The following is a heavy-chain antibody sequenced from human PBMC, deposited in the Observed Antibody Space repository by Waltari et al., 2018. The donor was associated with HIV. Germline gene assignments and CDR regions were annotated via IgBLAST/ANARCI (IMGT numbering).Heavy chain of an antibody. D-gene: IGHD6-13*01. V-gene: IGHV3-74*01. CDR3: ASGYSSSWRSDYYYYGMDV. CDR2: INSDGSST. J-gene: IGHJ6*02. Sequence: EVQLVESGGGLVQPGGSLRLSCAASGFTFSSSWRPWVGQAPGKGLVWVSRINSDGSSTSYADSVKGRFTISRDNAKNTLYLQMNSMRAEDTAVYYCASGYSSSWRSDYYYYGMDVWGQGTTVTVSS. CDR1: GFTFSSSW.